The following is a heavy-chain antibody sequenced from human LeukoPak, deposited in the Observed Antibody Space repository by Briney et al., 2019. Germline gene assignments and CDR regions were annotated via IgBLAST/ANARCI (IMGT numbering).Heavy chain of an antibody. Sequence: GGSLRLSCAASGFTFSSYSMNWVRQAPGKGLEWVSSISSSSSYIYYADSVKGRFTISRDNAKNSLYLQMNSLRAEDTAVYYCARVTVPAARFDYWGQGTLVTVSS. V-gene: IGHV3-21*01. D-gene: IGHD2-2*01. CDR2: ISSSSSYI. CDR3: ARVTVPAARFDY. CDR1: GFTFSSYS. J-gene: IGHJ4*02.